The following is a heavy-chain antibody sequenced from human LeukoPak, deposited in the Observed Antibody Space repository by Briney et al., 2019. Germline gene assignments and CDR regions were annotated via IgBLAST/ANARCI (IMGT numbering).Heavy chain of an antibody. CDR3: ARSATGMRFDP. J-gene: IGHJ5*02. V-gene: IGHV1-3*03. Sequence: GASVKVSCKASGYTFTGYYLHWVRQAPGQRLEWMGWINAGNGNTKYSQEFQGRVTITRDTSASTVYMELSSLRSEDMAVYYCARSATGMRFDPWGQGTLVTVSS. D-gene: IGHD6-13*01. CDR1: GYTFTGYY. CDR2: INAGNGNT.